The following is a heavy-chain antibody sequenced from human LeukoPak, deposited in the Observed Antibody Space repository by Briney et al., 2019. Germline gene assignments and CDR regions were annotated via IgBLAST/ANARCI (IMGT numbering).Heavy chain of an antibody. J-gene: IGHJ6*02. Sequence: ASVKVSSKASGYNFISYYMHWVRQAAGQGLEWMGIINPSGGSTSYAQKFQDRVTMTRDTSTSTVYMELSSLKSEDTAVYYCAREDVVLVDAVRYYYYGMDVWGQGTTATVSS. D-gene: IGHD2-8*01. CDR1: GYNFISYY. CDR2: INPSGGST. CDR3: AREDVVLVDAVRYYYYGMDV. V-gene: IGHV1-46*01.